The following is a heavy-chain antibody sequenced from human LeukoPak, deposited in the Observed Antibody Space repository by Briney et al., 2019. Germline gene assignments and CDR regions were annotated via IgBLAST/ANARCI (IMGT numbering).Heavy chain of an antibody. J-gene: IGHJ3*02. Sequence: GRSLRLSCAASGFTFSSYGMHWVRQAPGKGLEWVAVISYDGSNKYYADSVKGRFTISRDNSKNTLYLQMNSLRAEDTAVYYCARHTRPGYGGYENAFDIWGQGTMVTVSS. CDR3: ARHTRPGYGGYENAFDI. D-gene: IGHD5-12*01. CDR1: GFTFSSYG. V-gene: IGHV3-30*03. CDR2: ISYDGSNK.